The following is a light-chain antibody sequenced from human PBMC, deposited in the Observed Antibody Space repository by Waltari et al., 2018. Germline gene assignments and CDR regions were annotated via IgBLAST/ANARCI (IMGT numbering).Light chain of an antibody. J-gene: IGKJ4*01. CDR1: QSISDW. V-gene: IGKV1-5*03. CDR2: KAF. CDR3: QQYNTFSVT. Sequence: DIQMTQSPSTLSASVGDRITITCRASQSISDWLAWYQQKPGKAPKVLIYKAFTLESGVPSRFSGSGFGTEFTLTISSLQPDEFATYYCQQYNTFSVTFGGGTKVEIK.